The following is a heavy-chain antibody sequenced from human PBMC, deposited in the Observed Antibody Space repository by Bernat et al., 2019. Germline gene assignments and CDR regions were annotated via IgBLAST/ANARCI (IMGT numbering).Heavy chain of an antibody. Sequence: VQLLESGGGLMQPGRSLRLSCAASGFTFSSYGMHWVRQAPGKGLEWVAVIWYDGSNKYYADSVKGRFTISRDNSKNTLYLQMNSLRAEDTAVYYCAREIAYYYDSDAFDIWGQGTMVTVSS. D-gene: IGHD3-22*01. CDR3: AREIAYYYDSDAFDI. J-gene: IGHJ3*02. CDR1: GFTFSSYG. V-gene: IGHV3-33*01. CDR2: IWYDGSNK.